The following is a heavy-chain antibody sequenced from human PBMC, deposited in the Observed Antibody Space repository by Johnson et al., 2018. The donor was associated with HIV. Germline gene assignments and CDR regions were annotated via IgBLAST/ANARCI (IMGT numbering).Heavy chain of an antibody. CDR2: IWYDGSNE. J-gene: IGHJ3*02. CDR1: GFTFSSYG. CDR3: ARGRKDREEADGLDNDAFDM. D-gene: IGHD2-15*01. Sequence: QVQLVESGGGVVQPGRSLRLSCAASGFTFSSYGMHWVRQAPGKGLEWVAVIWYDGSNEHYADSVKGRFTISRDNAQNSLYLQMKRLRAEDTAVYYFARGRKDREEADGLDNDAFDMWGQGTLVTVSS. V-gene: IGHV3-33*08.